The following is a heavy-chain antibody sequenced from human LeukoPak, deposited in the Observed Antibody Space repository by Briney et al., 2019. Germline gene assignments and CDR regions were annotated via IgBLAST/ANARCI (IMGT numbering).Heavy chain of an antibody. CDR2: IYYSGST. CDR3: ARAVDYGDYWYFDL. V-gene: IGHV4-59*01. J-gene: IGHJ2*01. Sequence: SETLSLTCTVSGGSISSYYWSWIRQPPGKGLEWIGYIYYSGSTNYNPSLKSRVTISVDTSENQFSLKLNSVTAADTAVYYCARAVDYGDYWYFDLWGRGTLVTVSS. D-gene: IGHD4-17*01. CDR1: GGSISSYY.